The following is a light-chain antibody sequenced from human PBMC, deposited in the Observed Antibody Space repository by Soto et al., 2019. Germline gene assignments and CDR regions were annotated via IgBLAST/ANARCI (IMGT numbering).Light chain of an antibody. V-gene: IGKV1-39*01. CDR1: QSISSY. CDR2: AAS. Sequence: DIQMTQSPSSLSASVGDRVTITCRASQSISSYLNWYQQKPGKAPKLLIYAASSLQSGVPSRFSGSGSGTDFTLPISSLQPEDCATYYVQQSYSTPRTFGQGTKVEIK. CDR3: QQSYSTPRT. J-gene: IGKJ1*01.